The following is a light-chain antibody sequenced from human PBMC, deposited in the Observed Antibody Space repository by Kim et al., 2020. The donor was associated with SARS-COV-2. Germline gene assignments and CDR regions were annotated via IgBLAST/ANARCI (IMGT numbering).Light chain of an antibody. CDR3: QAWDSTTVV. V-gene: IGLV3-1*01. CDR1: DLGDKY. Sequence: VSPGQTASITCSGDDLGDKYACWYQQKPGQSPVLVIYQDTKRPSGIPGRFSGSNAGNTATLTISGTQAMDEADYYCQAWDSTTVVFGGGTQLTVL. CDR2: QDT. J-gene: IGLJ2*01.